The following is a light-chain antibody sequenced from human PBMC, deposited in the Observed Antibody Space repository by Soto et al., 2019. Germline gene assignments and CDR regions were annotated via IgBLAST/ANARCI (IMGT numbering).Light chain of an antibody. J-gene: IGLJ2*01. CDR3: CSYAGSGIVI. CDR2: EIS. Sequence: QSVLTQPASVSGSPEQSITISCTGTSSDVGSYNLVSWYQQHPGKVPKLMIYEISTRPSGVSNRFSGSKFGNTASLTISGLQAEDEADYYCCSYAGSGIVIFGGGTKLTVL. V-gene: IGLV2-23*02. CDR1: SSDVGSYNL.